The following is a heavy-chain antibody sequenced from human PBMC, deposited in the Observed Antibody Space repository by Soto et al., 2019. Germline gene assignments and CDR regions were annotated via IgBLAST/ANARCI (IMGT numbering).Heavy chain of an antibody. D-gene: IGHD4-17*01. CDR1: GLNFSDRY. J-gene: IGHJ4*02. CDR3: TTVTTVDSYFDY. V-gene: IGHV3-72*01. Sequence: GGSLRLSCAASGLNFSDRYMDWVRQAPGKGLEWVGRSRKKSNSYTTECAASVKGRFIISRDDSTNSLYLQMSSLKTEDTAVYYCTTVTTVDSYFDYWGQGTLVTVSS. CDR2: SRKKSNSYTT.